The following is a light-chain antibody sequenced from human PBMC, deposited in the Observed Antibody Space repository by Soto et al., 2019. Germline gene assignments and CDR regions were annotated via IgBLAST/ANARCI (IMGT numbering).Light chain of an antibody. CDR2: AAS. V-gene: IGKV1-39*01. J-gene: IGKJ1*01. Sequence: IQMTQSPSSLSASVGDRVTITCRASQSIVTYLNWYLQKPGKAPKLLIYAASNLQSGVPSRFSGSGSGTDFTLTISSLQPEDFATYYCQQYNSYSGTFGQGTKVDIK. CDR1: QSIVTY. CDR3: QQYNSYSGT.